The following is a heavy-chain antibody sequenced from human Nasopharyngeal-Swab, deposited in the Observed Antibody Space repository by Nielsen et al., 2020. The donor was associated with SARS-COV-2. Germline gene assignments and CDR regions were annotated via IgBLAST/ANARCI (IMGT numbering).Heavy chain of an antibody. V-gene: IGHV3-7*02. CDR1: GFTFNNYW. CDR2: IDQDGSEK. Sequence: GESLKISCAASGFTFNNYWMTWVRQAPGKGLEWVANIDQDGSEKHYVDSVKGRFTISRDNAKNSLFLQMNSLRAEDTAVYYCARGWSYYDSSGYYSDAFDIWGQGTMVTVSS. CDR3: ARGWSYYDSSGYYSDAFDI. J-gene: IGHJ3*02. D-gene: IGHD3-22*01.